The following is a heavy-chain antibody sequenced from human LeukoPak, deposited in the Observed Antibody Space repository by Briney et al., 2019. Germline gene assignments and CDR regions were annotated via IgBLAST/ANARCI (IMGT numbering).Heavy chain of an antibody. CDR3: ARDGNSSGWYADY. CDR1: GFTFSSYS. D-gene: IGHD6-19*01. Sequence: GGSLRLSCAASGFTFSSYSMNWVRQAPGKGLEWVSSISSSSSYIYYADSEKGRFTISRDNAKNSLYLQMNSLRSEDTAVYYCARDGNSSGWYADYWGQGTLVTVSS. V-gene: IGHV3-21*04. CDR2: ISSSSSYI. J-gene: IGHJ4*02.